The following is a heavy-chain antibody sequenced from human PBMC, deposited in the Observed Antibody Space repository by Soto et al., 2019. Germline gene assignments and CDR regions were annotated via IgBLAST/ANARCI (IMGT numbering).Heavy chain of an antibody. D-gene: IGHD6-19*01. J-gene: IGHJ6*02. CDR2: IWYDGSNK. V-gene: IGHV3-33*01. CDR3: ARVTSYSSGWRTTRDYYYYGMDV. Sequence: QVQLVESGGGVVQPGRSLRLSCAASGFTFSSYGMHWVRQAPGKGLEWVAVIWYDGSNKYYADSVKGRFTISRDNSKNTLYLHMNSLRAEDTAVYYCARVTSYSSGWRTTRDYYYYGMDVWGQGTTVTVSS. CDR1: GFTFSSYG.